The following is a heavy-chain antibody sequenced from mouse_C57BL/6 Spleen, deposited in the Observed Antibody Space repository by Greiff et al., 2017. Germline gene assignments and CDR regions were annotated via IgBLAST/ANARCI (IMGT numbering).Heavy chain of an antibody. D-gene: IGHD2-10*02. V-gene: IGHV1-59*01. CDR1: GYTFTSYW. J-gene: IGHJ4*01. CDR2: IDSSDSYT. CDR3: ARGRGYGNYVGMDY. Sequence: QVQLKQPGAELVRPGTSVKLSCKASGYTFTSYWMHWVKQRPGQGLEWIGVIDSSDSYTNYNQKFKGKATLTVDTSSSTAYMQLSSLTSEDSAVYYCARGRGYGNYVGMDYWGQGTSVTVSS.